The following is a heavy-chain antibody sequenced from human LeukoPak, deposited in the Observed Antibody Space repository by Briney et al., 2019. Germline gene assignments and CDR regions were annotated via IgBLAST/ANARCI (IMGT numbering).Heavy chain of an antibody. V-gene: IGHV3-23*01. CDR2: ISGSGGST. Sequence: PGGSLRLSCVASGFTFSSYGMSWVRQAPGKGLEWVSAISGSGGSTYYADSVKGRFTISRDNSKNTLYLQMNSLRAEDTAVYYCAKDGYLVAKQTSWGQGTLVTVSS. CDR3: AKDGYLVAKQTS. J-gene: IGHJ4*02. CDR1: GFTFSSYG. D-gene: IGHD5-12*01.